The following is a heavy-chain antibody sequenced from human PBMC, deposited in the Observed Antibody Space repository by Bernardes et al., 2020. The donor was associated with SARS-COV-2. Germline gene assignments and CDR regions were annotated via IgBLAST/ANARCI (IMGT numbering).Heavy chain of an antibody. CDR1: GGSISSYY. Sequence: SETLSLTCTVSGGSISSYYWSWIRQPPGKGLEWIGYIYYTGSTNYNPSLKSRVTISVDTSKNQFSLKLSSVTAADTAVYYCARLNTMRWFDPWGQGTLVTVCS. J-gene: IGHJ5*02. D-gene: IGHD3-22*01. CDR3: ARLNTMRWFDP. V-gene: IGHV4-59*01. CDR2: IYYTGST.